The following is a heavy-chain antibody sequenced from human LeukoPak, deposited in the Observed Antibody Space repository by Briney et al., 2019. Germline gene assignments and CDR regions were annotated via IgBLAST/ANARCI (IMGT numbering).Heavy chain of an antibody. Sequence: SETLSLTCTVSGGSISSYYWSWIRQTAGKGLEWSGRIYTSGSTNYNPSLKSRVTMSVDTSKNQFSLKLSSVTAADTAVYYCARDAPRHYYYYYMDVWGKGTTVTVSS. CDR2: IYTSGST. J-gene: IGHJ6*03. V-gene: IGHV4-4*07. CDR3: ARDAPRHYYYYYMDV. CDR1: GGSISSYY.